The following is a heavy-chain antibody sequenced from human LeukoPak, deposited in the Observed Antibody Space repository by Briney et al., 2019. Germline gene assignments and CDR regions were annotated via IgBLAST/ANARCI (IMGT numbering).Heavy chain of an antibody. V-gene: IGHV1-2*02. CDR2: INPNSGGT. CDR1: GYTFTGYY. CDR3: ARGALGIYAFDI. Sequence: ASVKASCKASGYTFTGYYMHWVRQAPGQGLEWMGWINPNSGGTNYAQKFRGRVTMTRDTSISTAYMELSRLRSDDTAVYYCARGALGIYAFDIWGQGTMVTVSS. J-gene: IGHJ3*02. D-gene: IGHD2-15*01.